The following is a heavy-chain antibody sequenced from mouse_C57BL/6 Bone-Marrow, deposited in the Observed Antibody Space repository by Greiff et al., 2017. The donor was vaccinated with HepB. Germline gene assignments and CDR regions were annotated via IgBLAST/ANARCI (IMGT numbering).Heavy chain of an antibody. CDR1: GYTFTSYW. V-gene: IGHV1-52*01. Sequence: VQLKQPGAELVRPGSSVKLSCKASGYTFTSYWMHWVKQRPIQGLEWIGNIDPSDSETHYNQKFKDKATLTVDKSSSTAYMQLSSLTSEDSAVYYCARRGPKGYWGQGTTLTVSS. J-gene: IGHJ2*01. CDR2: IDPSDSET. CDR3: ARRGPKGY. D-gene: IGHD1-3*01.